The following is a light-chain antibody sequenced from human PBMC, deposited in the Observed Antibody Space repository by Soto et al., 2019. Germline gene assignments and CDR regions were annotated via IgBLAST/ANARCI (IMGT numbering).Light chain of an antibody. J-gene: IGKJ4*01. Sequence: EVFMTQSPATLSVSHWDTVSLSCGANQTISNTLAWYQQIPGQAPRLLIYAASTRATGVSARFSGSGSGTEFTLTISSLQSEDFTIYYCQYYNNWLATFGGGTKVDI. CDR1: QTISNT. V-gene: IGKV3-15*01. CDR3: QYYNNWLAT. CDR2: AAS.